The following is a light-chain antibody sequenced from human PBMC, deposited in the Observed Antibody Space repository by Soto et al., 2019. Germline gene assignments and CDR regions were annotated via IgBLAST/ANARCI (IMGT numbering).Light chain of an antibody. V-gene: IGLV2-14*01. CDR3: SSYRSSSIWV. CDR1: SSDVGGYNY. CDR2: EVT. J-gene: IGLJ3*02. Sequence: QSALTQPASVSGSPGQSITISCTGTSSDVGGYNYVSWYQQHPGKAPKLMIFEVTNRPTGVSNRFSGSKSGNTASLTISGLQAADEADYYCSSYRSSSIWVFGGGTKVTVL.